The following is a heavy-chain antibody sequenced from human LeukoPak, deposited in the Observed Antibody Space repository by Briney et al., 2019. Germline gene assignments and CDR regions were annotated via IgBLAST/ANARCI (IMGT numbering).Heavy chain of an antibody. CDR3: AKVIQGAVAFHY. CDR2: INPDSGDT. V-gene: IGHV1-2*02. D-gene: IGHD6-19*01. J-gene: IGHJ4*02. Sequence: ASVKVSCKVSGYTLTELSMHWVRQAPGQGLEYMGWINPDSGDTNYAQKFQGRVTMTRDTSISTAYMELSSLRSDDTAVYYCAKVIQGAVAFHYWGQGTLVTVSS. CDR1: GYTLTELS.